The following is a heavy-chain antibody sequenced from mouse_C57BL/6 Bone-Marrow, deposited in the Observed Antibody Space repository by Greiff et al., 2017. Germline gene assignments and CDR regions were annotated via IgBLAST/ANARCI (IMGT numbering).Heavy chain of an antibody. CDR3: ARQGGWLLGDY. D-gene: IGHD2-3*01. J-gene: IGHJ2*01. Sequence: EVQGVESGGGLVQPGGSLKLSCAASGFTFSDYYMYWVRQTPEKRLEWVAYISNGGGSTYYPDTVKGRFTISRDNAKNTLYLQMSRLKSEDTAMYYCARQGGWLLGDYWGQGTTLTVSS. V-gene: IGHV5-12*01. CDR1: GFTFSDYY. CDR2: ISNGGGST.